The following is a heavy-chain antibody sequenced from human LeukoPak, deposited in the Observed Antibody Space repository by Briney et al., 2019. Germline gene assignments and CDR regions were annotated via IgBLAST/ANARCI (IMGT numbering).Heavy chain of an antibody. CDR2: INHSGST. V-gene: IGHV4-34*01. Sequence: SETLSLTCAVYGGSFSGYYWSWIRQPPGKVLEWIGEINHSGSTNYNPSLKSRVTISVDTSTNQFSLKLSSVTAADTAVYYCARGSLVYDFWSGYYAMNAFDIWGQGTMVTVSS. D-gene: IGHD3-3*01. J-gene: IGHJ3*02. CDR3: ARGSLVYDFWSGYYAMNAFDI. CDR1: GGSFSGYY.